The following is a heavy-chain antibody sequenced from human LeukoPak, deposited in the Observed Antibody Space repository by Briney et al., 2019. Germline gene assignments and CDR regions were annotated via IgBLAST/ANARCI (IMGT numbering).Heavy chain of an antibody. CDR3: ASSYCGGDCYTDPFNI. CDR2: IYPSGST. D-gene: IGHD2-21*02. V-gene: IGHV4-30-2*01. CDR1: GASISSGGYS. J-gene: IGHJ3*02. Sequence: SQTLSLTCAVSGASISSGGYSWSWIRQPPGKGLEWIGYIYPSGSTYYNPSLESRVTLSVDRSETQFSLKLRSVTAADTAVYYCASSYCGGDCYTDPFNIWGQGTMVTVSS.